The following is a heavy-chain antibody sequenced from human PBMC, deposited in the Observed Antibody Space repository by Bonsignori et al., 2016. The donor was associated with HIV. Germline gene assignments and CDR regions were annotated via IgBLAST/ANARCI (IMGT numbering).Heavy chain of an antibody. Sequence: QVQLVESGGGVVQPGRSLRLSCAASGFTLSQYAMHWVRQAPGKGLECVAVISYDGIPEYKADSVKGRFTIYRDISKNTLSLQMNSLRLEDTAVYYCAWGSQFFFD. CDR2: ISYDGIPE. CDR3: AWGSQFFFD. D-gene: IGHD6-19*01. CDR1: GFTLSQYA. J-gene: IGHJ4*01. V-gene: IGHV3-30*17.